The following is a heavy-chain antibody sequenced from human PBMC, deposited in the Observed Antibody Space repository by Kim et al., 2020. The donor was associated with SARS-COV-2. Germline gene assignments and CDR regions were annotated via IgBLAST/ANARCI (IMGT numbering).Heavy chain of an antibody. V-gene: IGHV4-34*01. CDR2: INHSGST. Sequence: SETLSLTCAVYGGSFSGYYWSWIRQPPGKGLEWIGEINHSGSTNYNPSLKSRVTISVDTSKNQFSLKLSSVTAGDTAVYYCARGGFRRGYYWGQGTLVTVSS. J-gene: IGHJ4*02. D-gene: IGHD3-3*01. CDR1: GGSFSGYY. CDR3: ARGGFRRGYY.